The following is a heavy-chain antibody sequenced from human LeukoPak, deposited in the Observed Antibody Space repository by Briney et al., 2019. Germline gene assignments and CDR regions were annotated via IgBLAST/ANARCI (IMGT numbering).Heavy chain of an antibody. V-gene: IGHV3-23*01. J-gene: IGHJ4*02. Sequence: GGSLRLSCAASGFTFSSYAMSWVRQAPGRGLECVSAISGGGVTTYYADSVKGRFTISRDKSKNTVYLQMNSLRAEDTALYYCARGDSSSWSPDFWGQGTLVTVSS. CDR2: ISGGGVTT. D-gene: IGHD6-13*01. CDR1: GFTFSSYA. CDR3: ARGDSSSWSPDF.